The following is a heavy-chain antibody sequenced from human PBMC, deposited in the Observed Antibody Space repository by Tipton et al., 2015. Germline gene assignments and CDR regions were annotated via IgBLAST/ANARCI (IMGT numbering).Heavy chain of an antibody. Sequence: TLSLTCTVSGGSISNYYWSWIRQPPGKGLEWIGYIYYSGSTNYNPSLKSRVTISVDTSKNQFSLKLSSVTAADTAVYYCARDRGSYLYWGQGTLVTVSS. CDR2: IYYSGST. J-gene: IGHJ4*02. CDR3: ARDRGSYLY. D-gene: IGHD1-26*01. CDR1: GGSISNYY. V-gene: IGHV4-59*01.